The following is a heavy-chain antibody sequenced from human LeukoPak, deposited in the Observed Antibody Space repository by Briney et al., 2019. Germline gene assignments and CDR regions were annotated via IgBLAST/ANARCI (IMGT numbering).Heavy chain of an antibody. CDR2: IYYSGST. CDR3: ARDREVGYLDP. CDR1: GGSISSGSYY. J-gene: IGHJ5*02. D-gene: IGHD1-26*01. Sequence: SETLSLTCTVSGGSISSGSYYWSWIRQPPGKGLEWIGYIYYSGSTNYNPSLKSRVTISVDTSKNQFSLKLSSVTAADTAVYYCARDREVGYLDPWGQGTLVTVSS. V-gene: IGHV4-61*01.